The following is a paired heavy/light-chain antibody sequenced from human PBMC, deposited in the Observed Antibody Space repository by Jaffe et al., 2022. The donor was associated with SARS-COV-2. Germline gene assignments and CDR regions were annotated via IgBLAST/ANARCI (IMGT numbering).Heavy chain of an antibody. J-gene: IGHJ5*02. CDR2: INTNTGNP. CDR3: AREYYDFWSGMGGLNWFDP. Sequence: QVQLVQSGSELKKPGASVKVSCKASGYTFTSYAMNWVRQAPGQGLEWMGWINTNTGNPTYAQGFTGRFVFSLDTSVSTAYLQISSLKAEDTAVYYCAREYYDFWSGMGGLNWFDPWGQGTLVTVSS. D-gene: IGHD3-3*01. CDR1: GYTFTSYA. V-gene: IGHV7-4-1*02.
Light chain of an antibody. V-gene: IGKV3-15*01. CDR1: QSVSSN. Sequence: EIVMTQSPATLSVSPGERATLSCRASQSVSSNLAWYQQKPGQAPRLLIYGASTRATGIPARFSGSGSGTEFTLTISSLQSEDFAVYYCQQYNNWPQTFGQGTKLEIK. J-gene: IGKJ2*01. CDR3: QQYNNWPQT. CDR2: GAS.